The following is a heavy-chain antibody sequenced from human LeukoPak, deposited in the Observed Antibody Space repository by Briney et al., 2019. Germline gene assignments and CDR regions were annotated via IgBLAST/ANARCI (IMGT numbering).Heavy chain of an antibody. Sequence: SETLSLTCAVYGGSFSGYYWSWIRQPPGKGLEWIGEINHSGSTNYNPSLKSRVTISVDTSKNQFSLKLSSVTAADTAVYYCARHPRWGSGSYCNRPYYFDYWGQGTLVTVSS. V-gene: IGHV4-34*01. CDR2: INHSGST. CDR3: ARHPRWGSGSYCNRPYYFDY. CDR1: GGSFSGYY. D-gene: IGHD3-10*01. J-gene: IGHJ4*02.